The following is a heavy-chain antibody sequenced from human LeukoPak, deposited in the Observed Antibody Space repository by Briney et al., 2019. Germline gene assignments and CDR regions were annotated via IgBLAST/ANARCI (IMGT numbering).Heavy chain of an antibody. Sequence: ASVKVSCKTSGYTFTDYYMHWVRQAPGQGLEWMGWINSNSGGPKYAQKFQGRVTMTRDTSISTVYLELNTLISDDTAIYYCARYLSGYDYFDYWGQGTLVTVSS. CDR1: GYTFTDYY. D-gene: IGHD5-12*01. CDR2: INSNSGGP. CDR3: ARYLSGYDYFDY. V-gene: IGHV1-2*02. J-gene: IGHJ4*02.